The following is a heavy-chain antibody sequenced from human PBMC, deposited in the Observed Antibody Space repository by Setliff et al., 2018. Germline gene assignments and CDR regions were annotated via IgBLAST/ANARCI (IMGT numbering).Heavy chain of an antibody. CDR2: ITHSGST. J-gene: IGHJ4*02. CDR1: GGSFSGYY. D-gene: IGHD2-8*02. Sequence: PSETLSLTCTVYGGSFSGYYWHWFRQTPGKGLEWIGQITHSGSTNYNSSLKSRVTISVDTSKNQFSLKLSSVTAADTALYYCTVYNTGSSKDHYWGQGTPVTVSS. V-gene: IGHV4-34*01. CDR3: TVYNTGSSKDHY.